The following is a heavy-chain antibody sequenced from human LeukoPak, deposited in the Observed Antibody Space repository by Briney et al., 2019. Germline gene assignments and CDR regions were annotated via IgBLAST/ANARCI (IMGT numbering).Heavy chain of an antibody. J-gene: IGHJ4*02. V-gene: IGHV4-39*01. CDR2: IYYSGST. CDR1: GGSINSSSYY. D-gene: IGHD5-18*01. CDR3: ARLTAIVDY. Sequence: PSETLSLTCTVSGGSINSSSYYWGWIRQPPGKGLEWIGSIYYSGSTYYNPSLKSRVTISVDTSKNQFSLKLSSVTAADTAVYYCARLTAIVDYWGQGTLVTVSS.